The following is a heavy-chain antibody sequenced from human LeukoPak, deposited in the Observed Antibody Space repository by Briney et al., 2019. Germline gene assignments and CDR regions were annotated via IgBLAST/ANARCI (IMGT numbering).Heavy chain of an antibody. V-gene: IGHV3-74*01. J-gene: IGHJ3*01. CDR2: IESDGTST. CDR1: GFTFTTSW. D-gene: IGHD6-13*01. Sequence: PGGSLRLSCAASGFTFTTSWMHWFRHAPGKGLVRVSRIESDGTSTTYADSVKGRFTISRDNAKNTLYLQMNSLRAEDTAVYYCARDQYSSTWYRGAFDVWGQGTMVSVSS. CDR3: ARDQYSSTWYRGAFDV.